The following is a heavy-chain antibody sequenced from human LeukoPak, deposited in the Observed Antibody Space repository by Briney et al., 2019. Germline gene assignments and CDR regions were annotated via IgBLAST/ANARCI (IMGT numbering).Heavy chain of an antibody. D-gene: IGHD6-19*01. CDR2: INSDGSST. CDR3: ATLTAGAVAARR. Sequence: GGSLRLSCAASGFTFSSYWMHWVRQAPGKGLVWVSRINSDGSSTTYADSVKGRFTISRDNAKNTLYLQMNSLRAEDTAVYYCATLTAGAVAARRWGQGTLVTVSS. V-gene: IGHV3-74*01. J-gene: IGHJ4*02. CDR1: GFTFSSYW.